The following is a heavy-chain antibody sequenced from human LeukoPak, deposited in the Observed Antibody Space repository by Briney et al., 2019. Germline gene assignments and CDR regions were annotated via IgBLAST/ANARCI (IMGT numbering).Heavy chain of an antibody. J-gene: IGHJ3*02. Sequence: GGSLRLSCEASGFSFRTYWMSWVRQAPGKGLEWVANTKQDGSEKYYVDSVKGRFTISRDNAKNSLYLEMNSLRAEDTAVYYCAKRVSGLRAFDIWGQGTMVTVSS. D-gene: IGHD5/OR15-5a*01. CDR1: GFSFRTYW. CDR2: TKQDGSEK. CDR3: AKRVSGLRAFDI. V-gene: IGHV3-7*01.